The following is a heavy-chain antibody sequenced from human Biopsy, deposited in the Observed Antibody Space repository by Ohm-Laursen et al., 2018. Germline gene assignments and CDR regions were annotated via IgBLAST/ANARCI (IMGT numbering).Heavy chain of an antibody. Sequence: GQTLSLTCAASGFTFTSYGMHWVRQAPGKGLEWVAAISYDGSGEYYADSLQGRFTISRDNPKNTVDLQMNSLRAEDTAVYFCARDEKRWDYSNYFSWHFDLWGRGTLVTVSS. CDR3: ARDEKRWDYSNYFSWHFDL. CDR2: ISYDGSGE. CDR1: GFTFTSYG. D-gene: IGHD4-11*01. J-gene: IGHJ2*01. V-gene: IGHV3-30*03.